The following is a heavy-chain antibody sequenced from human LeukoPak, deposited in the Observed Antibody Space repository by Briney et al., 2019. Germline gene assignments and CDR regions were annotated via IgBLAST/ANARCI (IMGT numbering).Heavy chain of an antibody. J-gene: IGHJ5*02. V-gene: IGHV1-2*02. CDR2: INPKSGDT. Sequence: GASVKVSCKAPGYTFIDYYIHWVRQAPGQGLEWMGWINPKSGDTNYAQKFQDRVTMTRDTSTSTGYMELRSLRSEDTAVYYCGRGIQSFDPWGQGTLVTVSS. CDR1: GYTFIDYY. CDR3: GRGIQSFDP.